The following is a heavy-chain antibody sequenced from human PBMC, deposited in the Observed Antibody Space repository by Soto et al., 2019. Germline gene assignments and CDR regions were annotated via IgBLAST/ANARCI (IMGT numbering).Heavy chain of an antibody. CDR3: ARDTVTMVRGNPDSFPGA. V-gene: IGHV1-69*13. CDR2: IIPIFGTA. J-gene: IGHJ5*02. CDR1: GGTFSSYA. D-gene: IGHD3-10*01. Sequence: SVKVSCKASGGTFSSYAISWVRQAPGQGLEWMGGIIPIFGTANYAQKFQGRVTITADESTSTAYMELSSLRSEDTAVYYCARDTVTMVRGNPDSFPGAWGQGTLVTVSS.